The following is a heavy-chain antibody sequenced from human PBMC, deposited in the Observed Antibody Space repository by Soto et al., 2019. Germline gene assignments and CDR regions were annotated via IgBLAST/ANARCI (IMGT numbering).Heavy chain of an antibody. V-gene: IGHV3-23*01. Sequence: EVQLLESGGGLAQPGGSLRLSCAASAFTFSSYAMSWVRQAPGKGLEWVSAVSGSGDSTYYADSVKGRFTISRDNSKNTLYLQMHSLRAEDTAVYYCAKGRASDCSGCTQHYWGQGTLVTVSS. CDR1: AFTFSSYA. D-gene: IGHD2-21*02. CDR2: VSGSGDST. CDR3: AKGRASDCSGCTQHY. J-gene: IGHJ4*02.